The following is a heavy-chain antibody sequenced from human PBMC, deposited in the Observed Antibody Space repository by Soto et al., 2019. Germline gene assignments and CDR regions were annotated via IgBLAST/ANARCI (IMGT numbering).Heavy chain of an antibody. J-gene: IGHJ4*02. CDR3: AARNIVAPY. CDR1: GFTVSSNY. Sequence: EVQLVASGGGLVQPGESLRLSCAASGFTVSSNYMSWVRQAPGKGLEWVSLIYSGGTTDYADSVKGRFTIPRDNSKNTLSLQMNSLRAEYTAVYYCAARNIVAPYWGQGTLVTVSS. D-gene: IGHD5-12*01. CDR2: IYSGGTT. V-gene: IGHV3-66*01.